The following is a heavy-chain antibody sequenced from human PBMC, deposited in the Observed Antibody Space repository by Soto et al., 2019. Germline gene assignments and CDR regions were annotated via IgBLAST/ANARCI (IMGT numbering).Heavy chain of an antibody. V-gene: IGHV4-31*03. Sequence: PSETLPLTCSVSGNSISSGGFYWSWIRQRPGQGLEWIGYIHYSGSTYYNPSLKSRLSISADTSKKQFSLKLRSVTAADSAIYFCARSYLDPGTLEDWGQGTLVTVSS. CDR2: IHYSGST. CDR1: GNSISSGGFY. CDR3: ARSYLDPGTLED. J-gene: IGHJ4*02. D-gene: IGHD6-13*01.